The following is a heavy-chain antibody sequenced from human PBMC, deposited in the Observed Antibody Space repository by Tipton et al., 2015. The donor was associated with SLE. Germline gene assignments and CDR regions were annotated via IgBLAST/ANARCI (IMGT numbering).Heavy chain of an antibody. D-gene: IGHD6-13*01. CDR2: ISYTGNT. CDR1: GGSISTHY. V-gene: IGHV4-59*11. Sequence: TLSLTCTVSGGSISTHYWSWIRQPPGKGLEWIGYISYTGNTNFNPSLKSRVTMSVATSKNQFSLRLRSATAADTAFYYCARGYSSSWYREFFDIWGRGTLVTVSS. J-gene: IGHJ2*01. CDR3: ARGYSSSWYREFFDI.